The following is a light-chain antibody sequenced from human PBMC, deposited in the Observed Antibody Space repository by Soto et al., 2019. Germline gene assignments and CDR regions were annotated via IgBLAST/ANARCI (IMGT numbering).Light chain of an antibody. CDR2: GAS. J-gene: IGKJ1*01. CDR1: QTVGTTY. CDR3: QLYGSSRWT. Sequence: EVVLAQSPGTLSLSPGERATLSCRASQTVGTTYLAWYRHKPGQAPRLLIYGASTRATGIPDRFSGSRSGTDFTLTISRLEPEDFAVYFCQLYGSSRWTFGQGTKVEFK. V-gene: IGKV3-20*01.